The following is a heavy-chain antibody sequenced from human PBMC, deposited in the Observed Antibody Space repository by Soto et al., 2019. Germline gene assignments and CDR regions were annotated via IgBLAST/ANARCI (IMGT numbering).Heavy chain of an antibody. Sequence: PQTLPLTRTVSGGSVRKSNYYGGWIRQSTGKGLEWIGSVYYRGRSYSKSSVKSRVTISVDTSKNQFSLNLRYVTHSDTAVYFCVIQRTSVLTQAYFDYRGRG. CDR2: VYYRGRS. V-gene: IGHV4-39*01. D-gene: IGHD2-8*01. CDR1: GGSVRKSNYY. J-gene: IGHJ4*02. CDR3: VIQRTSVLTQAYFDY.